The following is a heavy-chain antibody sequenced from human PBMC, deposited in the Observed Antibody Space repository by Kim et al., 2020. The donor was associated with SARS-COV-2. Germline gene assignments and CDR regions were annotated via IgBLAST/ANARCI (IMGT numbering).Heavy chain of an antibody. D-gene: IGHD5-12*01. CDR1: GFTFSSYA. Sequence: GGSLRLSCAASGFTFSSYAMSWVRQAPGKGLEWVSAISGSGGSTYYADSVKGRFTISRDNSKNTLYLQMNSLRAEDTAVYYCAKVARGGSPPFYYCYYGMDVWGQGTTVTVSS. CDR2: ISGSGGST. CDR3: AKVARGGSPPFYYCYYGMDV. V-gene: IGHV3-23*01. J-gene: IGHJ6*02.